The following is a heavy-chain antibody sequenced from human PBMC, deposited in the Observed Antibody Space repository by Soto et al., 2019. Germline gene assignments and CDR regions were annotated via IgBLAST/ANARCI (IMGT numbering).Heavy chain of an antibody. CDR2: FDPEDGEA. V-gene: IGHV1-24*01. CDR1: GYTLTELS. J-gene: IGHJ4*02. CDR3: ATAKYYDFWSGYYHFDY. Sequence: ASVKVSCKVSGYTLTELSMHWVRQAPGKGLEWMGGFDPEDGEAIYAQKFQGRVTMTEDTSTDTAYMELSSLRSEDTAVYYCATAKYYDFWSGYYHFDYWGQGTLVTVSS. D-gene: IGHD3-3*01.